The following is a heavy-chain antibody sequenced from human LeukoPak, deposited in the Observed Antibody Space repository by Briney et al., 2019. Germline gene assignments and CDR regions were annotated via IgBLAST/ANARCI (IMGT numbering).Heavy chain of an antibody. Sequence: ASVKVSCKASGYTFTSHGISWVRQAPGQGLEWMGWISAYNGNTNYAQKLQGRVTMTTDTSTSTAYMELRSPRSDDTAVYYCARVPYYLNYYYYYMDVWGIGTTVTVSS. CDR1: GYTFTSHG. CDR2: ISAYNGNT. J-gene: IGHJ6*03. CDR3: ARVPYYLNYYYYYMDV. V-gene: IGHV1-18*01. D-gene: IGHD3-10*01.